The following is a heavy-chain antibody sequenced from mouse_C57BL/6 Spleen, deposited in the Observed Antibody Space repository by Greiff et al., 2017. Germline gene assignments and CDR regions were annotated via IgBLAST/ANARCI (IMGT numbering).Heavy chain of an antibody. Sequence: QVQLQQSGAELAKPGASVKLSCKASGYTFTSYWMHWVKQRPGQGLEWIGNINPSSGYTKYNQKFKDKASLTADKSSSTAYMQLTNLTYEDSAVYYCESEYFDVWGTGTTVTVSS. CDR3: ESEYFDV. V-gene: IGHV1-7*01. J-gene: IGHJ1*03. CDR2: INPSSGYT. CDR1: GYTFTSYW.